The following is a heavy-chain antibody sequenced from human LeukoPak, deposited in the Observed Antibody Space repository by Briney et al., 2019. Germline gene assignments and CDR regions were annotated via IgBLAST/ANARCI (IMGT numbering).Heavy chain of an antibody. V-gene: IGHV3-9*01. CDR3: AKNIYSGGSSNCLDY. Sequence: PGGSLRLSCAASGFTFDDYAMHWVRQTPGKGLEWVSGISWNSNSISYEDSVKGRFTISRDNAKNSLYLQMNSLRPEDKALYYCAKNIYSGGSSNCLDYWGHGTLVTVSS. J-gene: IGHJ4*01. CDR1: GFTFDDYA. D-gene: IGHD6-13*01. CDR2: ISWNSNSI.